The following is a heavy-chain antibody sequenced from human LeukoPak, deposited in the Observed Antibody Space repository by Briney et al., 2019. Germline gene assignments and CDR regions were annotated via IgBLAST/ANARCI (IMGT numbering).Heavy chain of an antibody. CDR2: INPNSGGA. D-gene: IGHD7-27*01. Sequence: ASVKVSCKASGYTFTGYYMHWVRQAPGQGLEWMGWINPNSGGANYAQKFQGWVTMTRNTSISTAYMELSSLRSDDTAVYYCARGPPNWGYDYWGPGTLVTVSS. CDR1: GYTFTGYY. V-gene: IGHV1-2*04. J-gene: IGHJ4*02. CDR3: ARGPPNWGYDY.